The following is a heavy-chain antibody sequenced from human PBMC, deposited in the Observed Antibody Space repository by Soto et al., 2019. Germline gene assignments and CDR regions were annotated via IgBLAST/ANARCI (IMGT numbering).Heavy chain of an antibody. CDR3: ARENDILTGYYYLDY. Sequence: GASVKVSCKASGYTFTSYAMHWVRQAPGQRLEWMGWINAGNGNTKYSQKFQGRVTITRDTSASTAYMELSSLRSEDTAVYYCARENDILTGYYYLDYWGQGTLVTVSS. V-gene: IGHV1-3*01. J-gene: IGHJ4*02. CDR1: GYTFTSYA. CDR2: INAGNGNT. D-gene: IGHD3-9*01.